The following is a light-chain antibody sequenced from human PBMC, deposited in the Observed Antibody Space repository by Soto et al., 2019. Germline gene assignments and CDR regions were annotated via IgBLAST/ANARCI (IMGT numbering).Light chain of an antibody. Sequence: EIVLTQYPATLSSSQGESSTLSCRASQSVRSYLAWYQQKPGQAPRLLIYDASNRAAGTPARFSGSGSGTDFTLTISSLEPEDSAVYYCQQRTNWPLTFGPGTKVDIK. CDR2: DAS. V-gene: IGKV3-11*01. CDR3: QQRTNWPLT. J-gene: IGKJ3*01. CDR1: QSVRSY.